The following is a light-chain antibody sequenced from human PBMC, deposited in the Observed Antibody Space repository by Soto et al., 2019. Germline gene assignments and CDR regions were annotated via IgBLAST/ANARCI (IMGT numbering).Light chain of an antibody. V-gene: IGKV3-15*01. J-gene: IGKJ1*01. CDR1: QSVSSD. CDR2: GAS. Sequence: EIVMTQSPATLSVSPGERAPLSCRASQSVSSDLAWYHQKPGQAPRLLIYGASTRATGIPARFSGSGSGTEFTLTISSLQSEDFAIYYCQQYYNWPRTFGQGTKVDIK. CDR3: QQYYNWPRT.